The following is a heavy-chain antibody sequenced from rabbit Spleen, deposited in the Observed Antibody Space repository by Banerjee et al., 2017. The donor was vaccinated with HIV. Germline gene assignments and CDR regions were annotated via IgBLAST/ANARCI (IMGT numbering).Heavy chain of an antibody. J-gene: IGHJ4*01. CDR3: ARGDIGGDINNL. Sequence: QEQLVESGGGLVQPGGSLKLSCKASGFDFSRYGVSWVRQAPGKGLEWIGDIDPIFGITVYASWVNGRFTISSHNAQNTLYLQLNSLTAADTATYFCARGDIGGDINNLWGPGTLVTVS. CDR2: IDPIFGIT. V-gene: IGHV1S47*01. CDR1: GFDFSRYG. D-gene: IGHD2-1*01.